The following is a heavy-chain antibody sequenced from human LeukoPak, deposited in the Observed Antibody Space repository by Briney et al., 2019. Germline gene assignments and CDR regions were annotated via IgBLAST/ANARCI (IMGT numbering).Heavy chain of an antibody. D-gene: IGHD3-22*01. CDR1: GYTFTSYD. CDR3: ARGYYDSSGYYHYDY. Sequence: ASVKVSCKASGYTFTSYDINWVRQATGQGLEWMGWMNPNSGNTGYAQKFQGRVTITRNTSISTAYMELSSLRSEDTAVYYCARGYYDSSGYYHYDYWGQGTLVTVSS. V-gene: IGHV1-8*03. CDR2: MNPNSGNT. J-gene: IGHJ4*02.